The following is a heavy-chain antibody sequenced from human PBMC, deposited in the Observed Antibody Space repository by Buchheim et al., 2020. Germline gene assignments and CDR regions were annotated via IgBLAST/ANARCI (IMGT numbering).Heavy chain of an antibody. CDR2: ISGSGGST. V-gene: IGHV3-23*01. D-gene: IGHD1-26*01. CDR1: GFTFSSYA. Sequence: EVQLLESGGGLVQPGGSLRLSCAASGFTFSSYAMSWVRQAPGKGLEWVSAISGSGGSTYYADSVKGRFTISRNNSKTTLYLQMNSLRAEDTAVYYCAKSVGAGIVGATNVFDYWGQGTL. CDR3: AKSVGAGIVGATNVFDY. J-gene: IGHJ4*02.